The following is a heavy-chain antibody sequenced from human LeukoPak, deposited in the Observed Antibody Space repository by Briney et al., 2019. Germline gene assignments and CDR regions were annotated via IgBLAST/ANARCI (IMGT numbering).Heavy chain of an antibody. CDR2: ISGSGGST. D-gene: IGHD4-11*01. CDR3: AKNDYSNWADYYGMDV. CDR1: GFTFSSYA. Sequence: GGSLRLSCAASGFTFSSYAMSWVRQAPGKGLEWVSAISGSGGSTYYADSVKGRFTISRDNSKNTLYLQMNSLRAEDTAVYYCAKNDYSNWADYYGMDVWGQGTTVTVSS. V-gene: IGHV3-23*01. J-gene: IGHJ6*02.